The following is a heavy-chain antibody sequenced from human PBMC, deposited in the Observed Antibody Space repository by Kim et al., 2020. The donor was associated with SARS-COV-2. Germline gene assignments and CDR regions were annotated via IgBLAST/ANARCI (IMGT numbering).Heavy chain of an antibody. CDR3: ARSWYDLDY. J-gene: IGHJ4*02. V-gene: IGHV3-7*01. CDR1: GFTFSIYW. CDR2: IKEDGSER. Sequence: GGSLRLSCVASGFTFSIYWMSWVRQAPGKGLEWVANIKEDGSERFYVDSVKGRFTFSRDNAKNSLYLQMDSLRAEDTAVYYCARSWYDLDYWGQGTLVTVSS. D-gene: IGHD1-20*01.